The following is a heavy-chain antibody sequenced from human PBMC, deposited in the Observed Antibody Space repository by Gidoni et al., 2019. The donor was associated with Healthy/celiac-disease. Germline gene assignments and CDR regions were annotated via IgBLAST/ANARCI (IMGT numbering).Heavy chain of an antibody. V-gene: IGHV3-11*01. D-gene: IGHD3-10*01. CDR3: ARDGENYGMDV. J-gene: IGHJ6*02. Sequence: QVQLVESGGGLVKPGGSLRLSCAAPGFTFSDYYMSWIRQARGKGLEWVAYIRSSGSTIYYADSVKGRFTISRDNAKNSLYLQKSSRRAEDTAVYYCARDGENYGMDVWGQGTTVTVSS. CDR2: IRSSGSTI. CDR1: GFTFSDYY.